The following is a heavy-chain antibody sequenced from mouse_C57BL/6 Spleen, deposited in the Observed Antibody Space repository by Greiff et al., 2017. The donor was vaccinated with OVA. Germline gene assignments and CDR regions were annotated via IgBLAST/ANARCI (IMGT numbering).Heavy chain of an antibody. CDR2: INPSTGGT. CDR1: GYSFTGYY. Sequence: SGPELVKPGASVKISCKASGYSFTGYYMNWVKQSPEKSLEWIGEINPSTGGTTYNQKFKAKATLTVDKSSSTAYMQLKSLTSEDSAVYYCARSVTGTDWYFDVWGTGTTVTVSS. CDR3: ARSVTGTDWYFDV. J-gene: IGHJ1*03. V-gene: IGHV1-42*01. D-gene: IGHD4-1*01.